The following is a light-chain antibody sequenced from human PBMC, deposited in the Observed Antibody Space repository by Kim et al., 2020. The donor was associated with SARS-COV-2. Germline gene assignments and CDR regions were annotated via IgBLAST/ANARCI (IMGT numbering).Light chain of an antibody. Sequence: SAGERDTLSCRASQSVSNNLAWYQHKPGQATRLLIYGASTRATGIPARFSGSGSGTEFTLTISSLQSEDFAVYYCQEYNNWPPWTFGQGTKVDIK. V-gene: IGKV3-15*01. J-gene: IGKJ1*01. CDR1: QSVSNN. CDR2: GAS. CDR3: QEYNNWPPWT.